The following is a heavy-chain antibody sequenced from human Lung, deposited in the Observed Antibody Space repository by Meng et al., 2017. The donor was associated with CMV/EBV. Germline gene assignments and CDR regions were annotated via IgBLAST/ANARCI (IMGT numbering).Heavy chain of an antibody. J-gene: IGHJ6*02. V-gene: IGHV1-69*05. D-gene: IGHD6-6*01. CDR1: GGTFSSYA. CDR3: ARDRASIAAPGDYYYGMDV. CDR2: IIPIFGTA. Sequence: SXXVSXKASGGTFSSYAISWVRQAPGQGLEWMGGIIPIFGTANYAQKFQGRVTITTDESTSTAYMELSSLRSEDTAVYYCARDRASIAAPGDYYYGMDVXGQGXTVTVSS.